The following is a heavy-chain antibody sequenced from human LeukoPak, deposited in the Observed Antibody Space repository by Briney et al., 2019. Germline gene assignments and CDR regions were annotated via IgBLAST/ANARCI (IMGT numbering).Heavy chain of an antibody. CDR2: ISSSGSII. CDR3: ARSGGLQKFDY. CDR1: EFTFSDYY. Sequence: PGGSLRLSCAASEFTFSDYYMSWIRQAPGKGLEWVSYISSSGSIIYYADSVKGRFTISRNNAKNSLDLQMNSLRAEDTAVYYCARSGGLQKFDYWGQGTLVTVSS. V-gene: IGHV3-11*01. J-gene: IGHJ4*02. D-gene: IGHD4-11*01.